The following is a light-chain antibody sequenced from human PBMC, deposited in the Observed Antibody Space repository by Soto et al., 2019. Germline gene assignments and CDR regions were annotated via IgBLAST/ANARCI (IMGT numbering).Light chain of an antibody. CDR1: QSISDT. V-gene: IGKV3-15*01. Sequence: EIVMTQSPATLSVSPGGRATLSCRASQSISDTLAWYQQKPGQAPRLLIHGASTRAPGFPARFSGSGSGTDFTLTISSLQSEDFAVYYCQQYGSSPTFGQGTKVDIK. CDR2: GAS. CDR3: QQYGSSPT. J-gene: IGKJ1*01.